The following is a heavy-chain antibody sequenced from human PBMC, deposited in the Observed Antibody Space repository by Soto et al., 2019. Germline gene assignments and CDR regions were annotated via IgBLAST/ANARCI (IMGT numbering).Heavy chain of an antibody. CDR2: VYQSGTT. CDR3: ARQPESTSYFDY. CDR1: GASISTSSDF. J-gene: IGHJ4*02. D-gene: IGHD2-2*01. V-gene: IGHV4-39*01. Sequence: KTSETLSLTCSVSGASISTSSDFWGWIRQAPGKGLEWIGNVYQSGTTRLNPSLKSRVSIFVDRSKNQFSLELNSATAADRAVYYCARQPESTSYFDYWGQGILVTV.